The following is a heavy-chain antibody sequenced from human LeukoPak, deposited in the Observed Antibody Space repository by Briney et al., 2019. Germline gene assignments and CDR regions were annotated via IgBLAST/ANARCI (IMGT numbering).Heavy chain of an antibody. J-gene: IGHJ4*02. D-gene: IGHD6-19*01. Sequence: ASVKVSCKASGYTFTNYGITWVRQAPGQGLEWMGWISAYNGNTNYAQNLQGRVTMTTDTSTSTAYMELRSLRSDDTAVYYCARDRDGSGWQDYWGQGTLVTVSS. CDR3: ARDRDGSGWQDY. CDR1: GYTFTNYG. CDR2: ISAYNGNT. V-gene: IGHV1-18*01.